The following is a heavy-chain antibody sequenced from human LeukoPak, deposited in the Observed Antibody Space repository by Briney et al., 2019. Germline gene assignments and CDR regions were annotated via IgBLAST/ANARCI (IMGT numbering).Heavy chain of an antibody. CDR2: ISFDGSSK. CDR1: GFTFSSYA. Sequence: GGSLRLSCAASGFTFSSYAMHWVRQAPGKGLEWVAVISFDGSSKFYADSVKGRFTISRDNSKNTLYLQMNSLRAEDTAVYYCARATPSAARASEAFDIWGQGTMVTVSS. J-gene: IGHJ3*02. CDR3: ARATPSAARASEAFDI. V-gene: IGHV3-30-3*01. D-gene: IGHD6-25*01.